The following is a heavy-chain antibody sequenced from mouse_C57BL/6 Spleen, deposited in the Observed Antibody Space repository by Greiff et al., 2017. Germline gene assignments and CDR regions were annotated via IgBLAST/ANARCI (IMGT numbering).Heavy chain of an antibody. D-gene: IGHD4-1*01. V-gene: IGHV1-76*01. J-gene: IGHJ3*01. CDR2: IYPGSGNT. CDR3: ARTGTWGLAY. CDR1: GYTFTDYY. Sequence: VKVVESGAELVRPGASVKLSCKASGYTFTDYYLNWVKQRPGQGLEWIARIYPGSGNTYYNEKFKGKATLTEEKSSSTAYMQRSRLTSEDSAVYVSARTGTWGLAYWGQGTLVTVSA.